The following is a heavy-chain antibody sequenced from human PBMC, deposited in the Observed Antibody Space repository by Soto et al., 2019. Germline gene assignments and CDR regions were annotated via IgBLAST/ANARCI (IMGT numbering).Heavy chain of an antibody. D-gene: IGHD1-26*01. CDR3: ARAIKRWEVNYYFDF. CDR2: IVVDSNTA. J-gene: IGHJ4*02. CDR1: GSTFNNFA. V-gene: IGHV1-69*06. Sequence: QVVLLQSGAEVKAPGSSVRVSCQVSGSTFNNFAFSWVRQAPGNGPEWMGGIVVDSNTAEYSQRFQDRVTITADTSSKTLYMELGSLTFEDTAVYYCARAIKRWEVNYYFDFWGKGPLVTVSA.